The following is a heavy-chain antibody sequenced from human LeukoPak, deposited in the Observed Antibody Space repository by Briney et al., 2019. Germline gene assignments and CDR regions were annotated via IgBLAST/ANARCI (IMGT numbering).Heavy chain of an antibody. CDR1: GGTFCSYT. Sequence: SVKVSCKASGGTFCSYTISWVRQAPGQGLEWMGRIIPILGIANYAQKFQGRVTITADKSTSTAYMELSSLRSEDTAVYYCARDRGGSSVYYYYYMDVWGKGTTVTVSS. CDR3: ARDRGGSSVYYYYYMDV. D-gene: IGHD6-6*01. CDR2: IIPILGIA. V-gene: IGHV1-69*04. J-gene: IGHJ6*03.